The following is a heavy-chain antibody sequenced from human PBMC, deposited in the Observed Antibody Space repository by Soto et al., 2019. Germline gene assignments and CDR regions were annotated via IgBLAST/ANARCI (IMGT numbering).Heavy chain of an antibody. Sequence: GGSLRLSCAASGFTFSSYWMHWVRQAPGKGLVWVSRINSDGSSTSYADSVKGRFTISRDNAKNTLYLQMNSLRAEDTAVYYCASADTAMVYFDYWGQGTLVTVSS. V-gene: IGHV3-74*01. CDR2: INSDGSST. CDR1: GFTFSSYW. D-gene: IGHD5-18*01. J-gene: IGHJ4*02. CDR3: ASADTAMVYFDY.